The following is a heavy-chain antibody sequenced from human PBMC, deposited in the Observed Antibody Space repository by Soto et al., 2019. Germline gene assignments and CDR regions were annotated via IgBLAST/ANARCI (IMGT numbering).Heavy chain of an antibody. Sequence: GGSLRLSCAASGFTFSSYAMSWVRQAPGKGPEWASAVRGSGGSTYYTGSVKGGFTISRDNSKNTRYLQMNSLRAEDTAVYYCAKVGGSGWPFYYYYGMDVWGQGTTVTVSS. CDR1: GFTFSSYA. D-gene: IGHD6-19*01. J-gene: IGHJ6*02. CDR2: VRGSGGST. V-gene: IGHV3-23*01. CDR3: AKVGGSGWPFYYYYGMDV.